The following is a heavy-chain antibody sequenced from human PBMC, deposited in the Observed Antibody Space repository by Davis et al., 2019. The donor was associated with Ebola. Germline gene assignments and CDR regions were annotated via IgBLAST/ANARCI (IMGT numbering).Heavy chain of an antibody. CDR1: GFTVSSNY. J-gene: IGHJ4*02. CDR3: VKGGWQQYFDY. V-gene: IGHV3-53*01. D-gene: IGHD6-13*01. Sequence: GGSLRLSCAVSGFTVSSNYMSWVRQAPGKGLEWVSVIYGGGSTYYADSVKGRFTISRDNSKNTLYLQMNSLRAEDTAVYYCVKGGWQQYFDYWGQGTLVTVSS. CDR2: IYGGGST.